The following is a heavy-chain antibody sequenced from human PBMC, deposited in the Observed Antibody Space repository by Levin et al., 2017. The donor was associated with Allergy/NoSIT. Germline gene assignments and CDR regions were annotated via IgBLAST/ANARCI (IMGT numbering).Heavy chain of an antibody. Sequence: SVKVSCKASGGTFSSYAISWVRQAPGQGLEWMGGIIPIFGTANYAQKFQGRVTITADESTSTAYMELSSLRSEDTAVYYCANCRESDYYYYGMDVWGQGTTVTVSS. CDR3: ANCRESDYYYYGMDV. D-gene: IGHD3-10*01. CDR1: GGTFSSYA. J-gene: IGHJ6*02. V-gene: IGHV1-69*13. CDR2: IIPIFGTA.